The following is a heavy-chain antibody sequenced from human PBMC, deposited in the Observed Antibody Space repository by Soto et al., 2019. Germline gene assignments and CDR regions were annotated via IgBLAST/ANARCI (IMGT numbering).Heavy chain of an antibody. CDR2: IYYSGST. Sequence: SETLSLTCTVSGGSISSSSYYWGWIRQPPGKGLEWIGSIYYSGSTNYNPSLKSRITISVDTSKNQFSLKLSSVTAADTAVYYCARGGSTWLEYFQHWGQGTLVTVSS. V-gene: IGHV4-39*07. CDR1: GGSISSSSYY. CDR3: ARGGSTWLEYFQH. D-gene: IGHD6-13*01. J-gene: IGHJ1*01.